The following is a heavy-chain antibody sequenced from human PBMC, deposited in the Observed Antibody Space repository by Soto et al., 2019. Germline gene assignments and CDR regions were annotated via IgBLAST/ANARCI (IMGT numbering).Heavy chain of an antibody. Sequence: HPGGSLRLSCAASGFPFSSYAMSWVRHAPDKGLEWVSAIGFRGDSTYYADSVKGRFTISRDNSRNTLYLQMNSLRAEDTAVYYCARRFSSSSFYFDYWGQGTLVTVPQ. J-gene: IGHJ4*02. V-gene: IGHV3-23*01. CDR2: IGFRGDST. D-gene: IGHD6-6*01. CDR3: ARRFSSSSFYFDY. CDR1: GFPFSSYA.